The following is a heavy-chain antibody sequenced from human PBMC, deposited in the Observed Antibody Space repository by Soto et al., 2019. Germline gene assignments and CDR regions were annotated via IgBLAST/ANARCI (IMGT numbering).Heavy chain of an antibody. CDR1: AHTFSGFY. Sequence: ASVKVSCNAPAHTFSGFYMHWARQAPGQGLEWMGWINPNSGGTKSAEKFQGRVTMTRDTSISTAYMELSRLTSDDTAEYYYARAAVTGTAGLDFWGQGTQVTVSS. CDR3: ARAAVTGTAGLDF. D-gene: IGHD6-19*01. J-gene: IGHJ4*02. CDR2: INPNSGGT. V-gene: IGHV1-2*02.